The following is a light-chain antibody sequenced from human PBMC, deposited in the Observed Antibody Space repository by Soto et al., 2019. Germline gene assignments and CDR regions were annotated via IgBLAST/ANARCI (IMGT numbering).Light chain of an antibody. CDR1: QSISSW. J-gene: IGKJ2*01. Sequence: DIQMTQSPSTLSASVGDRVTITCRASQSISSWLAWYQQKPGKAPKLLDYDASSLESGVPSRFSGSGSATEFTLTISGLQPEDFATYYCQQYKSYSPYTFGQGTKLEI. V-gene: IGKV1-5*01. CDR3: QQYKSYSPYT. CDR2: DAS.